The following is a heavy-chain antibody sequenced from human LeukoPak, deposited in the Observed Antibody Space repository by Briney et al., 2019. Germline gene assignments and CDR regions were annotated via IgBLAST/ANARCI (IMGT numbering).Heavy chain of an antibody. CDR2: TRNKANSYTT. V-gene: IGHV3-72*01. CDR1: GFTFSDHY. J-gene: IGHJ4*02. CDR3: TREDGYNFYYFDY. Sequence: PGGSLRLSCAASGFTFSDHYMDWVRPAPGKGLEWVGRTRNKANSYTTEYAASVKGRFTISRDDSKNSLYLQMNSLKTEDTAVYYCTREDGYNFYYFDYWGQGTLVTVSS. D-gene: IGHD5-24*01.